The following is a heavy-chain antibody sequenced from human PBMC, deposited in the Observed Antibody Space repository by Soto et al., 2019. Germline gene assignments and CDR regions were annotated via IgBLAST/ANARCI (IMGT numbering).Heavy chain of an antibody. CDR1: GYTFTSYY. J-gene: IGHJ5*02. CDR3: VRAGATEYYDRQDWFDP. V-gene: IGHV1-46*01. CDR2: INPSGGST. Sequence: QVQLVQSGAEVKKPGASVKVSCKASGYTFTSYYMHWVRQAPGQGLEWMGIINPSGGSTSYAQKFQGRVTMTRDTSTSTVYMELSSLRSEDTAVYYCVRAGATEYYDRQDWFDPWGQGTLVTVSS. D-gene: IGHD3-16*01.